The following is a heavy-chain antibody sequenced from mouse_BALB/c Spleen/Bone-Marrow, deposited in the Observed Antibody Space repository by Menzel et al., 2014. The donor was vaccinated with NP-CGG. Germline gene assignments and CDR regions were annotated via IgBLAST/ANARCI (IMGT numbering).Heavy chain of an antibody. D-gene: IGHD1-2*01. CDR2: ISNGGGST. V-gene: IGHV5-12-2*01. CDR1: GFTFSSYT. Sequence: EVQGVESGGGLVQPGGSLKLSCAASGFTFSSYTMSWVRQTPEKRLEWVAYISNGGGSTYYPDTVKGRFPISRDNAKNTLYLQMSSLKSEDTAMYYCARRSAATYYFDYWGQGTTLTVSS. J-gene: IGHJ2*01. CDR3: ARRSAATYYFDY.